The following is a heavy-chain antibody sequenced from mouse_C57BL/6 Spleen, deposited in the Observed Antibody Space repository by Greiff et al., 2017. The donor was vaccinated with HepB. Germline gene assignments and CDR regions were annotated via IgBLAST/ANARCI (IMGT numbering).Heavy chain of an antibody. CDR1: GFNIKDYY. CDR2: IDPEDGDT. V-gene: IGHV14-1*01. Sequence: EVQLQQSGAELVRPGASVKLSCTASGFNIKDYYMHWVKQRPEQGLEWIGRIDPEDGDTEYAPKFQGKATMTADTSSNTAYLQLSSLTSEDTAVYYCTIITTVVAFDVLGTGTTVTVSS. J-gene: IGHJ1*03. CDR3: TIITTVVAFDV. D-gene: IGHD1-1*01.